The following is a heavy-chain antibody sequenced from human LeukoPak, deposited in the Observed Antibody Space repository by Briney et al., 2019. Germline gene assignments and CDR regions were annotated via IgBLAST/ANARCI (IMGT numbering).Heavy chain of an antibody. V-gene: IGHV1-69-2*01. CDR2: VDPEDGEA. D-gene: IGHD1-26*01. CDR3: ATLYSGSPDY. CDR1: GYTFTDYY. J-gene: IGHJ4*02. Sequence: ASVKVSCKVSGYTFTDYYMHWVQQAPGQGLEWMGLVDPEDGEAIYAEKFQGRVTITADTSPDTDYMERSSLRSEAAAVYYCATLYSGSPDYWGQGTLVTVSS.